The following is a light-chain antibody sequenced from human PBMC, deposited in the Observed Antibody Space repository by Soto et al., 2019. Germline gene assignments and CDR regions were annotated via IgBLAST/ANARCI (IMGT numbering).Light chain of an antibody. J-gene: IGKJ4*01. Sequence: DIQLTQPPSVLSASVGDTVTITCRASQALSNYLAWYQQKPGKAPDLLIYSASTLQSAVPSRFSGSGSETEFSLTIRALQPEDFATYYCQQLSRYPLTFGGGTKVDIK. V-gene: IGKV1-9*01. CDR3: QQLSRYPLT. CDR1: QALSNY. CDR2: SAS.